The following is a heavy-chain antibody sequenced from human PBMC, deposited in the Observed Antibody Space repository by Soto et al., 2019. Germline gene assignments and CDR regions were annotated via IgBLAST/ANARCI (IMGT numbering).Heavy chain of an antibody. J-gene: IGHJ6*02. CDR1: GGSFSGYY. CDR2: INHSGST. Sequence: XATLSLTCAVYGGSFSGYYWSWIRQPPGKGLEWIGEINHSGSTNYNPSLKSRVTISVDTSKNQFSLKLSSVTAADTAVYYCAREVQLWLNGMDVWGQGTTVTVSS. D-gene: IGHD5-18*01. CDR3: AREVQLWLNGMDV. V-gene: IGHV4-34*01.